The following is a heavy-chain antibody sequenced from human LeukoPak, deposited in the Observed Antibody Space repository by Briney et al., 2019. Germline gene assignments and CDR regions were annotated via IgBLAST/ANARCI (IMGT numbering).Heavy chain of an antibody. CDR2: IKQDGSET. CDR1: GFAFSSYW. Sequence: GGSLKLSCAASGFAFSSYWMSWVRQAPGKGLEWVASIKQDGSETFHVDSVRGRFTISRDNAKNSLFLQMNSLRAEDTAVYYCARDRGWGDWTYGGDYWGQGTLVTVSS. CDR3: ARDRGWGDWTYGGDY. J-gene: IGHJ4*02. V-gene: IGHV3-7*01. D-gene: IGHD1-7*01.